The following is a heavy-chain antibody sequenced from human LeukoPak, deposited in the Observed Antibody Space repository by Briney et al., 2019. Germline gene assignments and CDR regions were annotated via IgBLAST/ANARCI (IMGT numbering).Heavy chain of an antibody. CDR1: GFIFNNYA. CDR3: AKGYCSGVTCYSGLFDY. J-gene: IGHJ4*02. CDR2: ISSSGGRT. D-gene: IGHD2-15*01. Sequence: GGSLRLSCAASGFIFNNYAMSWVRQAPGKGLEWVSAISSSGGRTYYADSVKGRFTISRDNSKNTLYLQMSSLGAEDTAVYYCAKGYCSGVTCYSGLFDYWGQGTLVTVSS. V-gene: IGHV3-23*01.